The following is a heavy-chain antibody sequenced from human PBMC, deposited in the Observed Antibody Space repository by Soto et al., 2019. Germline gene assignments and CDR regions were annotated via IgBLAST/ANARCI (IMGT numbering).Heavy chain of an antibody. CDR3: AKALTMASPHWFDP. V-gene: IGHV1-69*13. CDR1: GGPFSTYA. J-gene: IGHJ5*02. CDR2: IIPIFGTA. Sequence: ASVKVSCKASGGPFSTYAISWVRQAPGQGLEWMGGIIPIFGTANYAQRFLGRVTISADDSTSTAYMELRSLTSDDTAVYYCAKALTMASPHWFDPWGQGTQVTVSS. D-gene: IGHD3-10*01.